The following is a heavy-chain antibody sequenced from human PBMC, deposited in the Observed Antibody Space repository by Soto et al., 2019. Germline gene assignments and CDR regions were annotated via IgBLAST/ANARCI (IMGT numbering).Heavy chain of an antibody. J-gene: IGHJ4*02. CDR3: ARTVGLYYCDYSHKLLDY. V-gene: IGHV3-11*06. Sequence: PGGSLRLSCAASGFTFSDYYMSWIRQAPGKGLEWVSYISSSSSYTNYADSVKGRFTISRDNAKNSLYLQMNSLRAEDTAVHYCARTVGLYYCDYSHKLLDYWGQGTLVTVSS. CDR1: GFTFSDYY. CDR2: ISSSSSYT. D-gene: IGHD4-17*01.